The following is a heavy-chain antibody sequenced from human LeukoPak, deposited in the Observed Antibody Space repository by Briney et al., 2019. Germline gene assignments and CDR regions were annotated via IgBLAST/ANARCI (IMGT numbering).Heavy chain of an antibody. D-gene: IGHD5-12*01. V-gene: IGHV4-59*08. J-gene: IGHJ3*01. CDR3: VRHEDLVAIPLGLGAFDL. CDR2: MSNTAVT. CDR1: GASISSCY. Sequence: SETLSLTCTVSGASISSCYWSWIRQIPEKGLEWTGYMSNTAVTGYNPSLESRVSISRDTSKNQFSLKLTSVTAADTAVYYCVRHEDLVAIPLGLGAFDLWGQGTLVTVSS.